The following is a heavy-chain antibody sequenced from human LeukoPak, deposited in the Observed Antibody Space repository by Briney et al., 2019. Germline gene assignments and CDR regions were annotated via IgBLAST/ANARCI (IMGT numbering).Heavy chain of an antibody. V-gene: IGHV1-69*13. CDR3: ARAYCGGDCYSLWWASVDY. Sequence: GASVKVSCKASGGTFSSYAISWVRQAPGQGLEWMGGIIPIFGTANYAQKFQGRVTITADESTSTAYMELSSLRSEDTAVYYCARAYCGGDCYSLWWASVDYWGQGTLVTVSS. CDR1: GGTFSSYA. CDR2: IIPIFGTA. D-gene: IGHD2-21*01. J-gene: IGHJ4*02.